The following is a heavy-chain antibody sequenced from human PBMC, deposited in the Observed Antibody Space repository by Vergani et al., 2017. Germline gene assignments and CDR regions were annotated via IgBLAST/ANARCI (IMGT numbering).Heavy chain of an antibody. CDR3: ARALYPSPAPIKPGLSGGSCYSP. D-gene: IGHD2-15*01. J-gene: IGHJ5*02. V-gene: IGHV1-69*01. CDR1: GGTFSSYA. CDR2: IIPIFGTA. Sequence: QVQLVQSGAEVKKPGSSVKVSCKASGGTFSSYAISWVRQAPGQGLEWMGGIIPIFGTANYAQKFQGRVTLTADESTSTAYMELSSLRSEYTAVYYCARALYPSPAPIKPGLSGGSCYSPWGQGTLVTVSS.